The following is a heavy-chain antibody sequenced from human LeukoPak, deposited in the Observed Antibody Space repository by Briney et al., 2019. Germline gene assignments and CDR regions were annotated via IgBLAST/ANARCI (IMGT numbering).Heavy chain of an antibody. CDR1: GFTFSNYW. D-gene: IGHD1-14*01. CDR3: ARNQRRLDY. J-gene: IGHJ4*02. Sequence: GGSLRLSCAASGFTFSNYWMTWVRQAPGKGLELVANIRQDGSEKYYVDSVKGRFTISRDNAKNSLYLQMNSLRAEDTAVYYCARNQRRLDYWGQGTLVTVSS. CDR2: IRQDGSEK. V-gene: IGHV3-7*01.